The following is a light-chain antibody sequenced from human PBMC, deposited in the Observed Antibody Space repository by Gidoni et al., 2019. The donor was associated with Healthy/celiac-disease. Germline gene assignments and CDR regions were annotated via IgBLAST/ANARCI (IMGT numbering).Light chain of an antibody. J-gene: IGKJ1*01. CDR3: QQRSNWLWT. CDR1: QSVSSY. V-gene: IGKV3-11*01. Sequence: DIVLTQSPATLSCSPVQSATLTCSASQSVSSYLAWSQQKPGQAPRLLIYDAYNRASGIPARFSGRGSGTDFTVNNSSLGPEDFAVYYCQQRSNWLWTFGQGTKVEIK. CDR2: DAY.